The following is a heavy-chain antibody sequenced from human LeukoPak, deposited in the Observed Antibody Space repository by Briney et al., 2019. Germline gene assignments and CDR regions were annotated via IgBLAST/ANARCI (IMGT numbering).Heavy chain of an antibody. D-gene: IGHD3-22*01. Sequence: SETLSLTCTVSGGSISSYYWSWIRQPPGKGLEWIGHIYSSGSTNYNPSLKSRVTISVDTSKNQFSLKLSSVTAADTAVYYCARNYDSSGYTAFGYWGRGILVTVSS. CDR2: IYSSGST. CDR3: ARNYDSSGYTAFGY. J-gene: IGHJ4*02. V-gene: IGHV4-59*01. CDR1: GGSISSYY.